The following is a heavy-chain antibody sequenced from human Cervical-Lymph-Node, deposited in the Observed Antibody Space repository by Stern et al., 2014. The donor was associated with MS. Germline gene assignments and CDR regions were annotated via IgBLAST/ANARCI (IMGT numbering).Heavy chain of an antibody. V-gene: IGHV1-18*01. D-gene: IGHD3-16*01. CDR2: ISAYNGNT. J-gene: IGHJ2*01. CDR3: ARGGGVTPFWYLDL. Sequence: QDQLVQSGAEVKKPGASVKVSCRASNYTFSSYGISWVRQAPGQGLEWVGWISAYNGNTNFAQKFQARVTLTTDTSTNTAYMELRSLRSDDTAVYYCARGGGVTPFWYLDLWGRGTLVAVSS. CDR1: NYTFSSYG.